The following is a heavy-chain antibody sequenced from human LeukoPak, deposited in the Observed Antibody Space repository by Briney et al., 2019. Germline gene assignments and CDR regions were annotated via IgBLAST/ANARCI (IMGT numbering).Heavy chain of an antibody. D-gene: IGHD7-27*01. V-gene: IGHV4-34*01. CDR2: IYHSGST. CDR3: ARDANWGFGWFDP. Sequence: KPSETLSLTCAVYGGSFSGYYWSWIRQPPGKGLEWIGYIYHSGSTYYNPSLKSRVTISVDRSKNQFSLKLSSVTAADTAVCYCARDANWGFGWFDPWGQGTLVTVSS. J-gene: IGHJ5*02. CDR1: GGSFSGYY.